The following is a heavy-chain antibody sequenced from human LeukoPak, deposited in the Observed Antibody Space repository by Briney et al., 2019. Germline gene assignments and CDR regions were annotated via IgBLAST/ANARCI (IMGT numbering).Heavy chain of an antibody. CDR3: ARDKRVAVAGTYIYYYYMDV. Sequence: SETLSLTCTVSGGSISSSSYYWGWIRQPPGKGLEWIGSIYYSGSTYYNPSLKSRVTISVDTSKNQFSLKLSSVTAANTAVYYCARDKRVAVAGTYIYYYYMDVWGNGTTVTISS. CDR2: IYYSGST. J-gene: IGHJ6*03. D-gene: IGHD6-19*01. CDR1: GGSISSSSYY. V-gene: IGHV4-39*07.